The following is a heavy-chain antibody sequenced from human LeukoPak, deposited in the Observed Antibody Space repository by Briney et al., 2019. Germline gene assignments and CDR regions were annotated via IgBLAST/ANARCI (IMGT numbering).Heavy chain of an antibody. CDR1: GYTFTSYD. CDR3: ARVHYGSGTYYYYYYMDV. V-gene: IGHV1-69*06. D-gene: IGHD6-19*01. CDR2: IIPIFGTA. J-gene: IGHJ6*03. Sequence: GASVKVSCKASGYTFTSYDINWVRQAPGQGLEWMGGIIPIFGTANYAQKFQGRVTITADKSTSTAYMELSSLRSEDTAVYYCARVHYGSGTYYYYYYMDVWGKGTTVTVSS.